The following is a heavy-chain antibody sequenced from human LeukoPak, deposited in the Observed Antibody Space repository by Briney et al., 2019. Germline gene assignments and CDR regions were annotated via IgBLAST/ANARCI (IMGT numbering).Heavy chain of an antibody. CDR3: AKDMSGSYGLDAFDI. V-gene: IGHV3-23*01. D-gene: IGHD1-26*01. J-gene: IGHJ3*02. CDR1: GFTFSSYA. CDR2: ISGSGGST. Sequence: GGSLRLSCAASGFTFSSYAMSWVRQAPGKGLEWVSAISGSGGSTYYADSVKGRFTIPRDNSKNTLYLQMNSLRAEDTAVYYCAKDMSGSYGLDAFDIWGQGTMVTVSS.